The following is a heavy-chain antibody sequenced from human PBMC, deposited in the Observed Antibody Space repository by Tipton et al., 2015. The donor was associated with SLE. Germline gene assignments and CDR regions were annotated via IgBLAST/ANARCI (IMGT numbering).Heavy chain of an antibody. V-gene: IGHV4-39*07. Sequence: TPSLTCTVSGGSISSSSYYWGWIRQPPGKGLEWIGYIHYGGSAYYNPSLKSRATLSVDKSTNQFSLKLTSVTAADTAVYYCARLRAPRQNYGMDVWGQGTTVTVSS. J-gene: IGHJ6*02. CDR2: IHYGGSA. CDR3: ARLRAPRQNYGMDV. CDR1: GGSISSSSYY.